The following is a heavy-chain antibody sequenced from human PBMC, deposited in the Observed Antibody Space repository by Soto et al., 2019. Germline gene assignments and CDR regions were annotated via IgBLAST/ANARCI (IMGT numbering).Heavy chain of an antibody. Sequence: ASVKVSCKASGYSFATYGFSWVRQAPGQGLECVGWISAHNGDTHYSQKFQGRVTLTTDASTNTGYMELRSLTSDDTAVYFCATEPIYYNDGSGYYPLGHWGQGTLVTVSS. CDR3: ATEPIYYNDGSGYYPLGH. CDR2: ISAHNGDT. J-gene: IGHJ4*02. CDR1: GYSFATYG. D-gene: IGHD3-22*01. V-gene: IGHV1-18*04.